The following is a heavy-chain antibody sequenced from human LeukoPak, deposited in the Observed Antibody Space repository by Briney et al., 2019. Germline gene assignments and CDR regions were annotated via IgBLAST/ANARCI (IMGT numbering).Heavy chain of an antibody. D-gene: IGHD5-24*01. V-gene: IGHV3-23*01. Sequence: GGSLRLSCAASGFTFSRHDMSWVRQAPGKGLEWVSGISGSGGSTFYADSVKGRFTISRDNSKNTLYLQMNSLRAEDTAIYYCTRVGYIDEGIDYWGQGTLVTVPS. CDR1: GFTFSRHD. CDR2: ISGSGGST. J-gene: IGHJ4*02. CDR3: TRVGYIDEGIDY.